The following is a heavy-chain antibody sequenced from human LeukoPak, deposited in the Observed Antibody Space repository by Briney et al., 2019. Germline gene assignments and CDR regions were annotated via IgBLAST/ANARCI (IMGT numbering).Heavy chain of an antibody. Sequence: GGSLRLSCVASGFTFSNYAMSWVRQAPGKGLEWVSAISGSGGSTNYADSVKGRFTISRDNSKKTLYLQMNSLRAEDAAVYYCAKVSGEGGYWGQGTLVTVSS. CDR1: GFTFSNYA. CDR3: AKVSGEGGY. D-gene: IGHD7-27*01. CDR2: ISGSGGST. V-gene: IGHV3-23*01. J-gene: IGHJ4*02.